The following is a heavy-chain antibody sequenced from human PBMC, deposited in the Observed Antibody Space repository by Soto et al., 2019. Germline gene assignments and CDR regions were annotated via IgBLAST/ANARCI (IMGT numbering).Heavy chain of an antibody. D-gene: IGHD4-17*01. Sequence: QVQLVESGGGVVQPGRSLRLSCAASGFTFSSYGMHWVRQAPGKGLEWVAVISYDGSNKYYADSVKGRFTISRDNSKNTLYLQMNSLRAEDTAVYYCAKDGYVGYGGYYDYWGQGTLVTVSS. V-gene: IGHV3-30*18. CDR3: AKDGYVGYGGYYDY. J-gene: IGHJ4*02. CDR1: GFTFSSYG. CDR2: ISYDGSNK.